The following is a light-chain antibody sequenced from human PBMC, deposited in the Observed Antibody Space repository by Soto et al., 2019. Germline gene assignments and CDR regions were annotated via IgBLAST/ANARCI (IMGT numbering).Light chain of an antibody. Sequence: QSALTQPPSASASPGQSVTISCTGTSSHVGGSNFVSWYQQYPGKVPKLMVYEVNNRPSGVPDRFSGSKSGNTASLTVSGLQAEDEADYYCTSYAGGNIVFGSGTKVTVL. V-gene: IGLV2-8*01. CDR1: SSHVGGSNF. J-gene: IGLJ1*01. CDR3: TSYAGGNIV. CDR2: EVN.